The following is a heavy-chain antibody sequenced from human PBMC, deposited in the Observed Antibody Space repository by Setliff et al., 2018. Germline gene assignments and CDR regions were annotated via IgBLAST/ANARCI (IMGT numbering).Heavy chain of an antibody. V-gene: IGHV1-18*01. Sequence: ASVKVSCKTSGYSFTVFGISWVRQAPGQGLEWMGWISPYYGNTNYAQQFQGRVTMTTDTSTTTAYMELTSLTSDDTALYYGVRGQGPRTVVAIPFDHWGQGTLVTVSS. J-gene: IGHJ4*02. CDR3: VRGQGPRTVVAIPFDH. D-gene: IGHD3-22*01. CDR1: GYSFTVFG. CDR2: ISPYYGNT.